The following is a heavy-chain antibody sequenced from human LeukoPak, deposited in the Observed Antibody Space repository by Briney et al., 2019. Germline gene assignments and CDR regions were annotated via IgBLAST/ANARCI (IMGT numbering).Heavy chain of an antibody. CDR2: INCNGGST. Sequence: GGSLRLSCAASGFTFDDYTMHWVRQAPGKGLEWISLINCNGGSTYYADSVKGRFTISRDNSKNSAYLQMNRLRTEDTALYYCGKAMRYESRGYYWAPLGYWGPGSLVTVSS. V-gene: IGHV3-43*01. J-gene: IGHJ4*02. CDR1: GFTFDDYT. D-gene: IGHD3-22*01. CDR3: GKAMRYESRGYYWAPLGY.